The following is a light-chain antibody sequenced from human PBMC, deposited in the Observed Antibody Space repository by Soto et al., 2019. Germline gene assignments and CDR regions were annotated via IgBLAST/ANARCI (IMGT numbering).Light chain of an antibody. V-gene: IGKV1-9*01. CDR2: SAS. CDR3: KKLDRYPFT. CDR1: LGIRGY. Sequence: DIQLTHSPPFLSVSVGDTETLTCPASLGIRGYLAWYQQKPERVHRLLIYSASTLQSGVPSRFSGSGSGTEFTLTISSLQPEDLASYYCKKLDRYPFTFGGGTKVVIK. J-gene: IGKJ4*01.